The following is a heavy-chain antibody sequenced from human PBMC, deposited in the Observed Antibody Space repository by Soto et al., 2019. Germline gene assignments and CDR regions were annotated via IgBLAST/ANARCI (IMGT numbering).Heavy chain of an antibody. CDR3: ARDSCSGGSC. J-gene: IGHJ4*02. CDR2: VKEDGSDK. V-gene: IGHV3-7*01. CDR1: GFNFSRDW. Sequence: VQLVESGGDLVQPGGSLRLSCVVSGFNFSRDWMSWVRQAPGKGLEWVANVKEDGSDKYYVDSVKGRFTISRDNAKNSLYLQMNSLRVEDTAVYYCARDSCSGGSCWGQGTLVTVSS. D-gene: IGHD2-15*01.